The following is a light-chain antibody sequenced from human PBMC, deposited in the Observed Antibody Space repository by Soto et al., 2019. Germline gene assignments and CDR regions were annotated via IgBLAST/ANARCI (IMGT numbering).Light chain of an antibody. CDR2: GAS. V-gene: IGKV3-15*01. Sequence: DIVITQSPATLSVSPGGRATRSCRASQSISDTLAWYQQKPGQAHRLLIYGASKRATCFPARFSGSGSGTDFTLTISSLQSEDFAVYYCQQYNNWPWTFGQGTKVDIK. CDR1: QSISDT. CDR3: QQYNNWPWT. J-gene: IGKJ1*01.